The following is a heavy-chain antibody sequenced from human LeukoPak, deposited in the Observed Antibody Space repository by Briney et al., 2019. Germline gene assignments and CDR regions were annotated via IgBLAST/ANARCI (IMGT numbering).Heavy chain of an antibody. Sequence: SETLSLTCTVSGGSISGYSWNWIRQPPGKGLEWIGSIYYSGRTNYNPSLESRVTISLDTSKNQFSLQLNSATVADTAVYYCARDISGGSHVFDIWGQGTMVTVSS. CDR3: ARDISGGSHVFDI. CDR2: IYYSGRT. D-gene: IGHD3-3*02. V-gene: IGHV4-59*08. J-gene: IGHJ3*02. CDR1: GGSISGYS.